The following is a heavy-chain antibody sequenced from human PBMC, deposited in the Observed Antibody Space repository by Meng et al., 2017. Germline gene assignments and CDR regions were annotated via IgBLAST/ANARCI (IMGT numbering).Heavy chain of an antibody. CDR2: INSDGSST. V-gene: IGHV3-74*01. D-gene: IGHD3-22*01. J-gene: IGHJ6*02. Sequence: GESLKISCAASGFTFSSYWMHWVRQAPGKGLVWVSRINSDGSSTSYADSVKGRFTISRDNAKNTLYLQMNSLRAEDTAVYYCARTYYYDSSGYYYYGMDVGGQGTTVTVSS. CDR3: ARTYYYDSSGYYYYGMDV. CDR1: GFTFSSYW.